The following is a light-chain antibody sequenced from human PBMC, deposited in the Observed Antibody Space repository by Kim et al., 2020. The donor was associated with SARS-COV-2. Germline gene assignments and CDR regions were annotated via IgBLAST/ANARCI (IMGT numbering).Light chain of an antibody. CDR3: SSYTSSIPYV. CDR2: DVS. CDR1: SSDVGGYNY. J-gene: IGLJ1*01. Sequence: GQSITNSCTGTSSDVGGYNYVSWYQQHPGKAPKLMIYDVSNRPSGVSNRFSGSKSGNTASLTISGLQAEDEADYYCSSYTSSIPYVFGTGTKVTVL. V-gene: IGLV2-14*03.